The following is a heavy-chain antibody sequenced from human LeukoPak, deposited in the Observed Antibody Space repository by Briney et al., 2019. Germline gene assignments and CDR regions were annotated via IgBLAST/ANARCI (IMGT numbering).Heavy chain of an antibody. Sequence: GGSLRLSCEASGFTFTNAWMTWVRQAPGKGLEWVGRIKSKTDGGTTEYAATVKARFTISRDDSKNTLFLQMDSLKTEDTAVYYCATFPSPWGQGTLVTVSS. J-gene: IGHJ5*02. CDR1: GFTFTNAW. V-gene: IGHV3-15*01. CDR3: ATFPSP. CDR2: IKSKTDGGTT.